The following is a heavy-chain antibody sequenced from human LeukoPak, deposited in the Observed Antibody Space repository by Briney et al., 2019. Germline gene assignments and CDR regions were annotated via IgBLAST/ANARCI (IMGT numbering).Heavy chain of an antibody. J-gene: IGHJ4*02. CDR1: GFTVSSNY. CDR2: IYSGGST. D-gene: IGHD5-12*01. V-gene: IGHV3-53*01. Sequence: GGSLRLSCAASGFTVSSNYMSWVRQAPGKGLEWVSVIYSGGSTYYADSVKGRFTISRDNSKNTLYLQMNSLRAEDTAVYYCAISRGAEYSGYDYFDYWGQGTLVTVSS. CDR3: AISRGAEYSGYDYFDY.